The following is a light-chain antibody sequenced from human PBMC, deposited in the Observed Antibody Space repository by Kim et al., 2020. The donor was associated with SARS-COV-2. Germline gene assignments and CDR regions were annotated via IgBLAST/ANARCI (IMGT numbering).Light chain of an antibody. Sequence: PGQTATLTFGGNNIGIRTLHGYQQKARQAPILVIYYGSDRPSGIPERFSGSNSGNTATFTITSFEAGDEADYYCQVWDSSSDHPWVFGGGTQLTVL. CDR3: QVWDSSSDHPWV. J-gene: IGLJ3*02. V-gene: IGLV3-21*04. CDR1: NIGIRT. CDR2: YGS.